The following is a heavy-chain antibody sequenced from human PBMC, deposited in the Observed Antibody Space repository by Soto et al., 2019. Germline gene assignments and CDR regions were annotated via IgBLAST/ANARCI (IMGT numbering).Heavy chain of an antibody. CDR2: ISGSGGIT. D-gene: IGHD3-10*01. CDR3: ALLGRSGSGRPYYYGMDV. V-gene: IGHV3-23*01. J-gene: IGHJ6*02. Sequence: EVQLLESGGGLVQPGGSLRLSCAVSGLTFSYFAMSWVRQAPGKGLEWVSAISGSGGITYYADSVKGRFTISRDNAKNTLFLQMNSHRAEDTAVYYCALLGRSGSGRPYYYGMDVWGQGTTVTVSS. CDR1: GLTFSYFA.